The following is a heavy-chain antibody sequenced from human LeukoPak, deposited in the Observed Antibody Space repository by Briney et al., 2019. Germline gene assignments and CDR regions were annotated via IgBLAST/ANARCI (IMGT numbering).Heavy chain of an antibody. CDR3: ARDFVGAKVSHFDY. J-gene: IGHJ4*02. V-gene: IGHV3-66*01. Sequence: GGSLRLSCAASGFTFSDYYMSWVRQAPGKGLEWVSVIYSGGSTYYADSVKGRFTISRDNSKNTLYLQMNSLRAEDTAVYYCARDFVGAKVSHFDYWGQGTLVTVSS. CDR2: IYSGGST. CDR1: GFTFSDYY. D-gene: IGHD1-26*01.